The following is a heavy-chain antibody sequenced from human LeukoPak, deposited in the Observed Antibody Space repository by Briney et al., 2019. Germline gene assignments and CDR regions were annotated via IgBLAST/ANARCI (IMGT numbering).Heavy chain of an antibody. V-gene: IGHV3-21*01. D-gene: IGHD6-19*01. Sequence: GGSLRLSCAASGFSFTAYAMSWFRQTPGKGLEWVSSISSSSSYIYYADSVKGRFTISRDNAKNSLYLQMNSLRAEDTAVYYCAREMLAAVAAQSWGQGTLVTVSS. J-gene: IGHJ5*02. CDR1: GFSFTAYA. CDR3: AREMLAAVAAQS. CDR2: ISSSSSYI.